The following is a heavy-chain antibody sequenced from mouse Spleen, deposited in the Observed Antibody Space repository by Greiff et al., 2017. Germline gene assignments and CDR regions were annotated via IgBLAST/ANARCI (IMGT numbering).Heavy chain of an antibody. CDR3: TRDYYGSYWYFDV. CDR2: VDPETGDT. D-gene: IGHD1-1*01. V-gene: IGHV1-15*01. J-gene: IGHJ1*01. CDR1: GYTFTDYE. Sequence: VQLVESGAELVRPGASVTLSCKASGYTFTDYEMHWVKQTPVHGLEWIGAVDPETGDTAYNQKFKAKAILTADKSSSTAYMELRSLTSEDSAVYYCTRDYYGSYWYFDVWGAGTTVTVSS.